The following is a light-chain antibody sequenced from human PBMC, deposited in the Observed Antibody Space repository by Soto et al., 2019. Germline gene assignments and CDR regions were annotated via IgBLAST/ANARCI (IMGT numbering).Light chain of an antibody. Sequence: QSALTQPPSASGSPGQSVTISCTGTSSDVGGYNYVSWYQQHPGKAPELMIYEVSRRPSGVPDRFSGSKSRNTASLIVSGLQAEDEADYYCSSYAGSNNWVFGGGTELTVL. V-gene: IGLV2-8*01. CDR3: SSYAGSNNWV. J-gene: IGLJ2*01. CDR1: SSDVGGYNY. CDR2: EVS.